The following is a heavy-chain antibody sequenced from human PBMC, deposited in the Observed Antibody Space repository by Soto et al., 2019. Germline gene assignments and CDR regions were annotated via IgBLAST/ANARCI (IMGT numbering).Heavy chain of an antibody. CDR1: GGTFSSYA. CDR3: ASSLNRFDY. CDR2: IIPIFGTA. Sequence: QVQLVQSGAEVKKPGSSVKVSCKASGGTFSSYAISWVRQAPGQGLEWMGGIIPIFGTANYAQKFQGRVTITADESTSTAXMXLXXXXXXXXXXYYCASSLNRFDYWGQGTLVTVSS. V-gene: IGHV1-69*01. J-gene: IGHJ4*02.